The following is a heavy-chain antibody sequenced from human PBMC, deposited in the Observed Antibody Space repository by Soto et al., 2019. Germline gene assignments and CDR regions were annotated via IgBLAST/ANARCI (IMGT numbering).Heavy chain of an antibody. D-gene: IGHD3-22*01. CDR2: IRHSGST. V-gene: IGHV4-34*01. CDR1: GGSFSDYF. J-gene: IGHJ4*02. CDR3: ARGPPINYYGIGGYYYFDY. Sequence: SETLSLTCTVYGGSFSDYFRAWIRQPPGKGLEWIGEIRHSGSTRYNPSLESRVTISVDTSRNLFSLKLNSVTAADTAVYYCARGPPINYYGIGGYYYFDYWGQGTLVTVSS.